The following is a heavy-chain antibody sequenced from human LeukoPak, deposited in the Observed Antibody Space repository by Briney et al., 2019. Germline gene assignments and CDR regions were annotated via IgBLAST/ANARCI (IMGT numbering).Heavy chain of an antibody. Sequence: GGSLRLSCAASGFTFSSYSMNWVRQDPGRGLEWVSSISSSSSYIYYADSVKGRFTISRDNAKNSLYLQMNSLRAEDTAVYYCARGVEGYCSGGSCYSYDYWGQGTLVTVSS. J-gene: IGHJ4*02. CDR1: GFTFSSYS. D-gene: IGHD2-15*01. CDR2: ISSSSSYI. V-gene: IGHV3-21*01. CDR3: ARGVEGYCSGGSCYSYDY.